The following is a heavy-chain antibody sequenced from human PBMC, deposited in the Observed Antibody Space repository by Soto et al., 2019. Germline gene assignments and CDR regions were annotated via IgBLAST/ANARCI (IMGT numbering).Heavy chain of an antibody. Sequence: QVQLQQWGAGLLEPSETLSLTCAVYGGSFSGYYWCWIRQPPGKGLGWIGEINHSGSTNYNPSLKGRVTISVDTSKNQLSLTLSSVTAADTTVCYCARARIKLWTTALYYHGMDVWGQGTTVTVSS. CDR1: GGSFSGYY. V-gene: IGHV4-34*01. CDR2: INHSGST. CDR3: ARARIKLWTTALYYHGMDV. D-gene: IGHD5-18*01. J-gene: IGHJ6*02.